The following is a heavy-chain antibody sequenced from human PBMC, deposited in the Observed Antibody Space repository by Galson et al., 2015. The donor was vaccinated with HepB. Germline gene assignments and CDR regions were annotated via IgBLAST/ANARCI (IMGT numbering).Heavy chain of an antibody. V-gene: IGHV3-30*18. CDR2: ISYDGSNK. CDR1: GFTFSSYG. J-gene: IGHJ3*02. Sequence: SLRLSCAASGFTFSSYGMHWVRQAPGKGLEWVAVISYDGSNKYYADSVKGRFTISRDNSKNMLYLQMNSLRAEDTAVYYCAKGVAAAGTLGPADIWGQGTMVTVSS. CDR3: AKGVAAAGTLGPADI. D-gene: IGHD6-13*01.